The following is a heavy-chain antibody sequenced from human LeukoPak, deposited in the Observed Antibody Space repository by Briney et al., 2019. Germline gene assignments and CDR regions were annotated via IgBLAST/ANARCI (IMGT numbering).Heavy chain of an antibody. CDR2: INHSGST. CDR1: GGSFSGYY. J-gene: IGHJ4*02. Sequence: SETLSLTCAVYGGSFSGYYWSWIRQPPGKGLEWIGAINHSGSTSYNPSLKSRVIISVDTSKNQFSLKLTSVTAADTALYYCARDFGRWIQSKPPYLDYWGQGLLVSVSS. D-gene: IGHD5-24*01. CDR3: ARDFGRWIQSKPPYLDY. V-gene: IGHV4-34*01.